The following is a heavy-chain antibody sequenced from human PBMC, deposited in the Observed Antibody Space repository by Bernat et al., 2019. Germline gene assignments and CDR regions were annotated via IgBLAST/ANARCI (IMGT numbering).Heavy chain of an antibody. Sequence: EVQLLESGGGLVQPGGSLRLSCAASGFSFSDYEMNWVRQAPGKGLEWVSYIISTANTIYYADSVKGRFTISRDNTKKSLYLQMNNLRAEDTADYYCARGPTWYSRTSNFDYWGQGTLVTVSS. CDR2: IISTANTI. CDR3: ARGPTWYSRTSNFDY. D-gene: IGHD6-13*01. V-gene: IGHV3-48*03. J-gene: IGHJ4*02. CDR1: GFSFSDYE.